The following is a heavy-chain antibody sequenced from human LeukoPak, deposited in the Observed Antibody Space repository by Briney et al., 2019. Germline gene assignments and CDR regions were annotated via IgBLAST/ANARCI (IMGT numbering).Heavy chain of an antibody. V-gene: IGHV1-18*01. Sequence: ASVKVSCMASVYTFITDGISWVRQAPGQGLEWMGWISTYNGNTNYAQKLQGRVTMTTDTSTSTAYMELRSLRSDDTAVYYCARGSWFDPWGQGTLVTVSS. CDR3: ARGSWFDP. CDR1: VYTFITDG. CDR2: ISTYNGNT. J-gene: IGHJ5*02.